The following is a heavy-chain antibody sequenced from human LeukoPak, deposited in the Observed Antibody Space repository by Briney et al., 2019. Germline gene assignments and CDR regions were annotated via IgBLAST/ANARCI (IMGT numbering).Heavy chain of an antibody. CDR3: ARLPYYDSSGYYQSAFDI. Sequence: GESLKISCKGSGYSFTSYWIGWVRQMPGKGLEWMGIIYPGDSDTRYSPSFQGQVTISADKSISTAYLQWSSLKASDTAMYYCARLPYYDSSGYYQSAFDIWGQGTMVTVSS. D-gene: IGHD3-22*01. CDR2: IYPGDSDT. J-gene: IGHJ3*02. CDR1: GYSFTSYW. V-gene: IGHV5-51*01.